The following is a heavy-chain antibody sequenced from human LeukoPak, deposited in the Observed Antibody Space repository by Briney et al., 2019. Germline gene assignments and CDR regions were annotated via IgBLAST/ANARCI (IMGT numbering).Heavy chain of an antibody. V-gene: IGHV1-24*01. CDR1: GYTLTELS. CDR2: FDPEDGET. D-gene: IGHD1-26*01. CDR3: ATGWELSNYYFDY. J-gene: IGHJ4*02. Sequence: ASVKVSCKVSGYTLTELSMHWVRQAPGKGLEWMGGFDPEDGETIYAQKFQGRVTMTEDTSTDAAYMELSSLRSEDTAVYYCATGWELSNYYFDYWGQGTLVTVSS.